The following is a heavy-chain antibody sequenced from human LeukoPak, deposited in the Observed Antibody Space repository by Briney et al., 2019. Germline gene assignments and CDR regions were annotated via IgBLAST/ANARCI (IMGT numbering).Heavy chain of an antibody. CDR1: GGSISSHY. J-gene: IGHJ6*03. V-gene: IGHV4-59*11. CDR2: IYYSGST. D-gene: IGHD6-13*01. CDR3: ARAPGYSSSWYYYMDV. Sequence: PAETLSLTCTVSGGSISSHYGSWIRQPPGKGLEWIGYIYYSGSTNYNPSLKSRDTISVDTSKNQFSLKLSSVTAADTAVYYCARAPGYSSSWYYYMDVWGKGTTVTVSS.